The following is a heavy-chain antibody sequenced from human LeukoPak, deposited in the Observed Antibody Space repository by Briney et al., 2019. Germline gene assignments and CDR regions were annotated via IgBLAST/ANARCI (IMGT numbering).Heavy chain of an antibody. D-gene: IGHD6-6*01. CDR3: ARGYSSSSKGDFDY. V-gene: IGHV4-61*02. CDR1: GGSISSGSYY. Sequence: PSQTLSLTCTVSGGSISSGSYYLNWIRQPAGKGLEWIGRIYTSGSTNYNPSLKSRVTISVDTSKNQFSLKLSSVTAADTAVYYCARGYSSSSKGDFDYWGQGTLVTVSS. CDR2: IYTSGST. J-gene: IGHJ4*02.